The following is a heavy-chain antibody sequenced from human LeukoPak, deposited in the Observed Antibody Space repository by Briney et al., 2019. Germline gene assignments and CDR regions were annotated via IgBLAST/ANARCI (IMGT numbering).Heavy chain of an antibody. CDR3: AKGLDLVVPAAAYYFDY. D-gene: IGHD2-2*01. Sequence: GGSLSLSCAASGFTFSSYGMHWVRQAPGKGLEWVAFIRYDGSNKYYADSVKGRFTISRDNSKNTLYLQMNSLRAEDTAVYYCAKGLDLVVPAAAYYFDYWGQGTLVTVSS. CDR2: IRYDGSNK. CDR1: GFTFSSYG. J-gene: IGHJ4*02. V-gene: IGHV3-30*02.